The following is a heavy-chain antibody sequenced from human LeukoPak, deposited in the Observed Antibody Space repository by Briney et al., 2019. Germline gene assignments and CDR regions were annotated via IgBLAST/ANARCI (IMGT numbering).Heavy chain of an antibody. CDR1: GASVSGKF. D-gene: IGHD3/OR15-3a*01. CDR2: IYYSGST. CDR3: VGGGDWLPEY. Sequence: PSETLSLTCTVSGASVSGKFWSWIRHSPGNGLEWIGLIYYSGSTKFNPSLKSRVAMSVDTSNNHFSLSLNSVTTTDTAVYFCVGGGDWLPEYWGHGTQVIVSS. V-gene: IGHV4-59*02. J-gene: IGHJ4*01.